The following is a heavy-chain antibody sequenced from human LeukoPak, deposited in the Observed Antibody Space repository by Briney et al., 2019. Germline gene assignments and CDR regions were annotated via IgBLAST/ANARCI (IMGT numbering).Heavy chain of an antibody. CDR3: ARDLLDRRVGAFDI. CDR1: GFTFSRYG. Sequence: GRSLRLSCAASGFTFSRYGMHWVRQAPGKGLEWVALISYDGSNKNYGDSVKGRFTISRDNSKNTLYLQMNSLRAEDTAVYYCARDLLDRRVGAFDIWGQGTMVTVSS. D-gene: IGHD1-26*01. V-gene: IGHV3-30*03. CDR2: ISYDGSNK. J-gene: IGHJ3*02.